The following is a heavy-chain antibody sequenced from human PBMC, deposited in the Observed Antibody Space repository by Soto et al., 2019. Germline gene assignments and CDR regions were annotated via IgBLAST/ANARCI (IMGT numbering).Heavy chain of an antibody. Sequence: GGSLRLSCAASGFTFSSYGMHWVRQAPGKGLGWVAVISYDGSNKYYADSVKGRFTNSRDNSKNTLYLQMNSVRAEDTAVYYCAKGGAAGPFDYWGQGTLVTVSS. CDR1: GFTFSSYG. D-gene: IGHD6-13*01. J-gene: IGHJ4*02. V-gene: IGHV3-30*18. CDR2: ISYDGSNK. CDR3: AKGGAAGPFDY.